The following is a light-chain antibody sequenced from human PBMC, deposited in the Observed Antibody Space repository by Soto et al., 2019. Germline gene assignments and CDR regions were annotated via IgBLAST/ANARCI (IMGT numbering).Light chain of an antibody. CDR1: SSDVGGYNY. V-gene: IGLV2-14*01. CDR3: SSNTSSITIYV. CDR2: EVS. J-gene: IGLJ1*01. Sequence: QSALTQPASVSGSPGQSITISCTGNSSDVGGYNYVSWYQQHPGKAPKLMIYEVSNRPSGVSNRFSGSKSGNKASLPISGLQDEDYADYYRSSNTSSITIYVFVTGTKLTVL.